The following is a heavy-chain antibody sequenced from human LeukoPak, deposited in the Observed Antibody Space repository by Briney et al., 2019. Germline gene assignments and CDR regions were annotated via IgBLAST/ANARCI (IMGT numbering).Heavy chain of an antibody. D-gene: IGHD1-26*01. V-gene: IGHV6-1*01. CDR1: GDIVSSNSAA. Sequence: SQTLSLTCALSGDIVSSNSAAWHWIRQSPSRGLGWLERTYYRSKWYYDYAVAVKSRISINPDTSKNQFSLQLSSVTPEDTAVYYCARDPVGGSTIFDYWGQGTLVTVSS. J-gene: IGHJ4*02. CDR3: ARDPVGGSTIFDY. CDR2: TYYRSKWYY.